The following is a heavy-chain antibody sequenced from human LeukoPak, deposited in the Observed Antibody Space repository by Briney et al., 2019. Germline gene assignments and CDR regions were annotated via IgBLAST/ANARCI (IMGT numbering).Heavy chain of an antibody. J-gene: IGHJ4*02. D-gene: IGHD3-22*01. CDR2: ISSSSSYI. CDR3: AKALDYYDSSGSDY. V-gene: IGHV3-21*04. Sequence: PGGSLRLSCAASGFTFSSYSMNWVRQAPGKELEWVSSISSSSSYIYYADSLRGRFTISRDNAKNSLYLQMDSLRADDTAVYYCAKALDYYDSSGSDYWGQGTLVTVSS. CDR1: GFTFSSYS.